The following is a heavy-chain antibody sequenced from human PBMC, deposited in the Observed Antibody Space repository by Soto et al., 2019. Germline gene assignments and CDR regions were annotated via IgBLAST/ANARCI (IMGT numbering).Heavy chain of an antibody. CDR3: TKSNLFCSSSRCYVFDY. Sequence: EVQLLDSGGGLVQPGGSLRLSCAASGFTFSNYPMNWVRQAPGKGLEWVSTFSSTGISTYYADSVKGRFTISRDDSKNTLYLQMNSLRAEDPAVYYCTKSNLFCSSSRCYVFDYWGQGTLVTVSS. CDR2: FSSTGIST. J-gene: IGHJ4*02. CDR1: GFTFSNYP. V-gene: IGHV3-23*01. D-gene: IGHD2-2*01.